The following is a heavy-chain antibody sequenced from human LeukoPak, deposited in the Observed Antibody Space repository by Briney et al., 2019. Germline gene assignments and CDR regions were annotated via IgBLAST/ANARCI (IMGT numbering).Heavy chain of an antibody. CDR3: AKDRGDVLTGYFYY. D-gene: IGHD3-9*01. Sequence: GGSLRLSCAASGFTFSSYAMSWVRQAPGKRLEWVSGISGSGGYTYDADSVKGRFTISRDNSKNTLYLQMNSLRAEDTAVYYCAKDRGDVLTGYFYYWGQGVLVTVSS. CDR2: ISGSGGYT. CDR1: GFTFSSYA. V-gene: IGHV3-23*01. J-gene: IGHJ4*02.